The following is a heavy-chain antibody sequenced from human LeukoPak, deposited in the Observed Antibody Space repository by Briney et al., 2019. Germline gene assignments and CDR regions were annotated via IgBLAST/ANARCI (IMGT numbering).Heavy chain of an antibody. D-gene: IGHD4-17*01. Sequence: SVKVSCKASGDTFSSYAISWVRQAPGQGLEWMGRIIPIFGTANYAQKFQGRVTITTDESTSTAYMELSSLRSEDTAVYYCAREKRYGDYVPYYMDVWGKGTTVTVSS. CDR3: AREKRYGDYVPYYMDV. CDR1: GDTFSSYA. CDR2: IIPIFGTA. V-gene: IGHV1-69*05. J-gene: IGHJ6*03.